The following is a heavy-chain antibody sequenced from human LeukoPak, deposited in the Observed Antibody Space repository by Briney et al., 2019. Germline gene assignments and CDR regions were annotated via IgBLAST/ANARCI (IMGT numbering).Heavy chain of an antibody. CDR2: ISSDGSST. J-gene: IGHJ6*03. V-gene: IGHV3-74*01. CDR1: GFTFSSYW. Sequence: LPGGSLRLSCASSGFTFSSYWMHWVRQAPGKGLLWVSRISSDGSSTRYADSVKGRFTISRDNAKNTVYVQMNSLRAEDTAVYYCARLGRIVGATMTGNRATYYYMDVWGKGTTVTISS. CDR3: ARLGRIVGATMTGNRATYYYMDV. D-gene: IGHD1-26*01.